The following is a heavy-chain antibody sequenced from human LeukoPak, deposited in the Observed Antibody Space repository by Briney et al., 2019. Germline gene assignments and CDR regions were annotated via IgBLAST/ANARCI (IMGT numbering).Heavy chain of an antibody. J-gene: IGHJ4*02. CDR2: IAHDGISK. Sequence: PGGSLRLSCAGSGFTFSSFWMSWVRQAPGKGLEWVAMIAHDGISKFYADSVKGQFIISRDNGKNLVYLQISSLTVDDTAIYYCVSRRGDDWGQGTMVTVSS. CDR1: GFTFSSFW. D-gene: IGHD3-10*01. CDR3: VSRRGDD. V-gene: IGHV3-7*03.